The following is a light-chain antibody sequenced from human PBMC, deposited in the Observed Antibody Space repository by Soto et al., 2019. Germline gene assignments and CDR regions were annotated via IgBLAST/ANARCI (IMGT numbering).Light chain of an antibody. Sequence: EIVMTQSPATLSVSPGERATLSCRASQSVSSNLAWYQQKPGQAPWLLIYGACSRATGSPERFSGSGSGTDFTLTISRLEPEDFAVYFCQQYGSSPVTFGQGTKVDIK. J-gene: IGKJ1*01. CDR3: QQYGSSPVT. CDR1: QSVSSN. CDR2: GAC. V-gene: IGKV3-20*01.